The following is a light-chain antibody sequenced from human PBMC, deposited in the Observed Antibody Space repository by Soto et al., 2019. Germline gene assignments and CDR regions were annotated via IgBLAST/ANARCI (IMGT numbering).Light chain of an antibody. CDR2: DDN. V-gene: IGLV1-51*01. Sequence: QSALAQPPSVSAAPGQKVTISCSGSSSNIGGNSVSWYQQLPGTAPKLLIYDDNKRPSGIPDRFSGSKSVTSATLGITGFQTGEEADYYCGSSDSSLSAYVFGTGTKVTVL. CDR1: SSNIGGNS. J-gene: IGLJ1*01. CDR3: GSSDSSLSAYV.